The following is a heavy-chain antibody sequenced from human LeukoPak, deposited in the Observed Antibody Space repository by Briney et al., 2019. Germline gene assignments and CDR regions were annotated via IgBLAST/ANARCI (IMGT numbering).Heavy chain of an antibody. CDR1: GFTFDDYA. V-gene: IGHV3-9*01. CDR2: ISWNSGGI. Sequence: GGSLRLSCAASGFTFDDYAMHWVRQAPGKGLEWVSGISWNSGGIGYADSVKGRFTISRDNAKNSLYLQMNSLRADDTAVYYCARDREWEVFDYWGQGTLVTVSS. CDR3: ARDREWEVFDY. D-gene: IGHD1-26*01. J-gene: IGHJ4*02.